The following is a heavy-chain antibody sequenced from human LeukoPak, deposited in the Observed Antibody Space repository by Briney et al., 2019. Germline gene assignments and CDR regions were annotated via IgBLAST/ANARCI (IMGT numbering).Heavy chain of an antibody. D-gene: IGHD2-21*02. J-gene: IGHJ4*02. CDR1: GFTFSSYA. Sequence: PGGSLRLSCAASGFTFSSYAMSWVRQAPGKGLEWVSAISGSGVSTYYADSMKGRFTISRDNSKNTLYLQMNSLRAEDTAVYYCARFRTWGDKAFDYWGQGTLVTVSS. CDR3: ARFRTWGDKAFDY. CDR2: ISGSGVST. V-gene: IGHV3-23*01.